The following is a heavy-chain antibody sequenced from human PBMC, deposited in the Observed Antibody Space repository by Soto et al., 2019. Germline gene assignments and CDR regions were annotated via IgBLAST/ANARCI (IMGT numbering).Heavy chain of an antibody. CDR1: GYTFTNYG. CDR3: ARGGYCSSTSCSYFDP. D-gene: IGHD2-2*01. J-gene: IGHJ5*02. V-gene: IGHV1-18*04. Sequence: QVQLVQSGVEVKKPGASVKVSCRTSGYTFTNYGIVWVRQAPGQGLEWMGWINVHNVYTNYAQKFQDRVTMTAETSTGTAYMALRSLKSEDTAVYSCARGGYCSSTSCSYFDPWGQGTVGTVSS. CDR2: INVHNVYT.